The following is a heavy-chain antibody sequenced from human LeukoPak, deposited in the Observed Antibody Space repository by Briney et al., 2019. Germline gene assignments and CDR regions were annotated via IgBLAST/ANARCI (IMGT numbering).Heavy chain of an antibody. V-gene: IGHV4-39*01. Sequence: PSETLSLTCTVSGGSISSSSYYWGWIRQPPGKGLEWIGSIYYSGSTYYNPSLKSRVTISVDTSKNQFSLKLSSVTAADTAVYYCARHVLGITRSYYFDYWGQGTLVTVSS. CDR1: GGSISSSSYY. J-gene: IGHJ4*02. CDR2: IYYSGST. D-gene: IGHD5-24*01. CDR3: ARHVLGITRSYYFDY.